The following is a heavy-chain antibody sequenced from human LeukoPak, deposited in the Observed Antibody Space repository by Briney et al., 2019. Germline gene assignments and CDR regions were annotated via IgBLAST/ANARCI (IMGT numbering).Heavy chain of an antibody. J-gene: IGHJ4*02. Sequence: GGSLRLSCAASGFTFSSYAMSWVRQAPGKGLEWVSSIEPSSTYIYYADSVKGRFTISRDNAQNSLYLQMNSLRAEDTAVYYCAREDDWNYEDYWGQGTLVTVSS. V-gene: IGHV3-21*01. D-gene: IGHD1-7*01. CDR1: GFTFSSYA. CDR3: AREDDWNYEDY. CDR2: IEPSSTYI.